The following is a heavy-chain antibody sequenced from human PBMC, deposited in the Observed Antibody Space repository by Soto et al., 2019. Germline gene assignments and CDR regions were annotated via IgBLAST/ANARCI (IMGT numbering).Heavy chain of an antibody. CDR3: TRSETSGRHFDY. Sequence: EVQLVESGGGLVQPGGSLRLSCAASGFTFSDHYMDWVRQAPGKGLEWVGRVRNKAYGYTTEYAASVKGRFTISRDGSKNSLYLQMNTLKTEDTAVYYCTRSETSGRHFDYWGQGTLVTVSS. CDR2: VRNKAYGYTT. D-gene: IGHD6-25*01. V-gene: IGHV3-72*01. J-gene: IGHJ4*02. CDR1: GFTFSDHY.